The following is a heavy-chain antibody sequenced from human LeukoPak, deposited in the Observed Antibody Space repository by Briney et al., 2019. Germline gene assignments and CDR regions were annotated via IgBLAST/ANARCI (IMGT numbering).Heavy chain of an antibody. V-gene: IGHV4-4*07. CDR2: IYTSGST. CDR1: GYSISSGYY. Sequence: PSETLSLTCTVSGYSISSGYYWSWIRQPAGKGLEWIGRIYTSGSTNYNPSLKSRVTMLVDTSKNQFSLKLSSVTAADTAVYYCARVSYYDSSGYTFDYWGQGTLVTVSS. J-gene: IGHJ4*02. CDR3: ARVSYYDSSGYTFDY. D-gene: IGHD3-22*01.